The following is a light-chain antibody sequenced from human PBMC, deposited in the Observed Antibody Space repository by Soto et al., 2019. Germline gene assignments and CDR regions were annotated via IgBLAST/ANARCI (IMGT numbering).Light chain of an antibody. CDR1: SSDVGSYNY. V-gene: IGLV2-14*01. Sequence: QSVLTQPASVSGSPGQSITISCTGTSSDVGSYNYVSWYQQHPGKAPKLMIYEVSDRPSGISSRFSGSKSGNTASLTISGLQTEDEADYYCSSYTSSSTLFGTGTRSP. CDR3: SSYTSSSTL. CDR2: EVS. J-gene: IGLJ1*01.